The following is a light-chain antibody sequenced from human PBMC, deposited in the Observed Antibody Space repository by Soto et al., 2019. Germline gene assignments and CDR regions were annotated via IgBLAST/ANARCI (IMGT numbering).Light chain of an antibody. J-gene: IGKJ4*01. CDR2: AAS. CDR1: QTVTTSQ. CDR3: QQYDSAPFT. V-gene: IGKV3-20*01. Sequence: VLTQSPGTLSSSPGERATLSCRASQTVTTSQLTWFQQKPSQAPRLLIYAASIRAAGLPDRFSGSGSGTDFTLTISRLEPEDFAVYYCQQYDSAPFTFGGGTKVEIK.